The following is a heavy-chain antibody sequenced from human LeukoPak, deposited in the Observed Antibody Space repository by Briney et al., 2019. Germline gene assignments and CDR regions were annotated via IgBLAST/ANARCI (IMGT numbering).Heavy chain of an antibody. V-gene: IGHV4-4*07. CDR1: GASITSYY. CDR3: TRDRYDILSDFSSFDY. Sequence: SETLSLTCTVSGASITSYYWSWIRQPAGKGLEWIGRFFTGGITHFNPSLKSRVTMSEDRSKNQFSLNLSSVTAADTAVYYCTRDRYDILSDFSSFDYCGQGILVTVSS. J-gene: IGHJ4*02. CDR2: FFTGGIT. D-gene: IGHD3-9*01.